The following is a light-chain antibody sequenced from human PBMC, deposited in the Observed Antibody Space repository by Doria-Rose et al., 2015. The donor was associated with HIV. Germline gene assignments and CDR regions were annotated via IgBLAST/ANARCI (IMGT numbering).Light chain of an antibody. V-gene: IGKV4-1*01. CDR2: WAS. J-gene: IGKJ1*01. CDR3: QQSFSTPRT. CDR1: QSLLYTSKNY. Sequence: DIRVTQSPESLGMSLGERATLNCKSNQSLLYTSKNYLAWYQQKPGQPPKLLIYWASTRQSGVPARFSGSGSGTDFTLTISSLQPEDFATYYCQQSFSTPRTFGQGTKVEIK.